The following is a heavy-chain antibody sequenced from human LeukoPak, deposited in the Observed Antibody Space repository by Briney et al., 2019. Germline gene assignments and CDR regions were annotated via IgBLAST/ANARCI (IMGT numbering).Heavy chain of an antibody. J-gene: IGHJ4*02. D-gene: IGHD5-18*01. CDR1: GFTVSSNY. CDR2: IYSGGST. CDR3: ARGRGYSYGLGY. V-gene: IGHV3-66*01. Sequence: GESLKISCAASGFTVSSNYMSWVRQAPGKGLEWVSVIYSGGSTYYADSVKGRFTISRDNSKNTLYLQMNSLRAEDTAVYYCARGRGYSYGLGYWGQGTLVTVSS.